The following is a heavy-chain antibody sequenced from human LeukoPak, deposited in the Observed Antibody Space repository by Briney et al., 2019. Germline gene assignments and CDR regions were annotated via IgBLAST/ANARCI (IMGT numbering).Heavy chain of an antibody. CDR1: GGSISSGDYS. V-gene: IGHV4-30-2*01. J-gene: IGHJ4*02. CDR2: IYHSGST. CDR3: ASVYGSGSYLGY. D-gene: IGHD3-10*01. Sequence: SETLSLTCSVSGGSISSGDYSWRWIRQPPAKGLEWIGYIYHSGSTYYNPSLKSRVTISVDRSKNQFSLKLSSVTAADTAVYYCASVYGSGSYLGYWGPGTLVTVSS.